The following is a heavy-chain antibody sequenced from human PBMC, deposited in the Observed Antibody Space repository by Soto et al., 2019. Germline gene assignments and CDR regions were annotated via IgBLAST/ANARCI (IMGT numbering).Heavy chain of an antibody. Sequence: SETLSLTCTVSGGSISSYYWSWIRQPPGKGLEWIGYIYYSGSTNYNPSLKSRVTISVDTSKNQFSLKLSSVTAADTAVYYCAREGYGCCYYYYYGMDGSAQRTTVPVS. V-gene: IGHV4-59*01. CDR1: GGSISSYY. D-gene: IGHD3-10*01. J-gene: IGHJ6*02. CDR3: AREGYGCCYYYYYGMDG. CDR2: IYYSGST.